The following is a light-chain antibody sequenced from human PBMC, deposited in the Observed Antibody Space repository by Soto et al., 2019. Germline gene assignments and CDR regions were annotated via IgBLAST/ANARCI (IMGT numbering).Light chain of an antibody. Sequence: EFVLTQSPGTLSLSPGERATLSCRASQRVSSTYLAWYQQKPGQAPRLLIYGASSRATGIPDRFSGSGSGTDFTLTISRLEPEDFAVYYCQHYGSLVLTFGGGTKVEIK. V-gene: IGKV3-20*01. CDR3: QHYGSLVLT. J-gene: IGKJ4*01. CDR2: GAS. CDR1: QRVSSTY.